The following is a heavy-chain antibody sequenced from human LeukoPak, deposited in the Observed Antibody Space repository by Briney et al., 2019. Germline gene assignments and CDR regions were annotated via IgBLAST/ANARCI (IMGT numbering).Heavy chain of an antibody. Sequence: SVKVSCKASGGTFSSYAISWVRQAPGQGLDWMGGIIPIFGTANYAQKFQGRVTITADESTSTAYMELSSLRSEDTAVFFWAKTDYDILTGYYFGWFDPWGQGTLVTVSS. CDR3: AKTDYDILTGYYFGWFDP. D-gene: IGHD3-9*01. CDR2: IIPIFGTA. CDR1: GGTFSSYA. V-gene: IGHV1-69*13. J-gene: IGHJ5*02.